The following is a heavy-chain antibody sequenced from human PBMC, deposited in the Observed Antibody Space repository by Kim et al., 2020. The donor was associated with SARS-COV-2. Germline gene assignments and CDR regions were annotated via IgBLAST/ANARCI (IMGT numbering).Heavy chain of an antibody. CDR2: INPSGGST. CDR1: GYTFTSYY. J-gene: IGHJ4*02. Sequence: ASVKVSCKASGYTFTSYYMHWVRQAPGQGLEWMGIINPSGGSTSYAQKFQGRVTMTRDTSTSTVYMELSSLRSEETAVYYCARAANSIDRYCSGGSCYSYAYYFDYWGQGTLVTVSS. D-gene: IGHD2-15*01. CDR3: ARAANSIDRYCSGGSCYSYAYYFDY. V-gene: IGHV1-46*01.